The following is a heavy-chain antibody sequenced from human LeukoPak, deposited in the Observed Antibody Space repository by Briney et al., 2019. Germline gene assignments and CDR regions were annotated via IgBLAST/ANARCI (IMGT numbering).Heavy chain of an antibody. CDR1: GGSISSYY. CDR2: IYHSGST. V-gene: IGHV4-38-2*02. Sequence: SETLSLTCTVSGGSISSYYWGWIRQPPGKGLEWIGSIYHSGSTYYNPSLKSRVTISADTSKNQFSLKLSSVTAADTAVYYCARVYDSSGYYLDYWGQGTLVTVSS. J-gene: IGHJ4*02. D-gene: IGHD3-22*01. CDR3: ARVYDSSGYYLDY.